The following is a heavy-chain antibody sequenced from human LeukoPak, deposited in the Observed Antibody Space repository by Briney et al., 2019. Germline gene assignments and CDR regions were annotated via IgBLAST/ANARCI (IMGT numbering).Heavy chain of an antibody. CDR1: GFTFNSYS. CDR3: ARDKPSSGFDY. Sequence: PGGSLRLSCAASGFTFNSYSMNWVRQAPGKGLEWVSSISSSSSYIYYADSVKGRFTISRDNAKNSLYLQMNSLRAEDTAVYYCARDKPSSGFDYWGQGTLVTVSS. J-gene: IGHJ4*02. D-gene: IGHD6-19*01. CDR2: ISSSSSYI. V-gene: IGHV3-21*01.